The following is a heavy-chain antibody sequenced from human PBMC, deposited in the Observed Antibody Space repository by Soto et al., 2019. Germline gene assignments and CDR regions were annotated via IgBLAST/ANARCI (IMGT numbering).Heavy chain of an antibody. CDR1: GATFVGYA. J-gene: IGHJ6*02. Sequence: QVQLVQSGAEVKKPGSSVKVSCKASGATFVGYAISWVRQAPGQGLEWMGGIIPIPGTANYAQKFQGRVTIAADESTSTAYMELSSLRSEDTAVYYCARSQGSSTSLEIYYYYYYGMDVWGQGTTVTVSS. CDR3: ARSQGSSTSLEIYYYYYYGMDV. CDR2: IIPIPGTA. D-gene: IGHD2-2*01. V-gene: IGHV1-69*01.